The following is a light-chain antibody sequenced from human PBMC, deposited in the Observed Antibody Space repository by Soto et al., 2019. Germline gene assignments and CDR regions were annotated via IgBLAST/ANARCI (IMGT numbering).Light chain of an antibody. V-gene: IGLV2-8*01. CDR1: GTDVGQYNY. CDR2: HVS. J-gene: IGLJ7*01. CDR3: AAWDDSLNGYV. Sequence: QSVLTQPPSASGSPGQSVTISCTGAGTDVGQYNYVSWYQQHPGKAPKLLIHHVSRRPSGVPARFSGSKSGNTASLTVSGLQTEDEADYYCAAWDDSLNGYVFGSGTQLTVL.